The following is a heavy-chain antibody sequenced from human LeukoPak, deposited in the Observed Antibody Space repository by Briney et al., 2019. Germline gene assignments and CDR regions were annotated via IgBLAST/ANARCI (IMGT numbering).Heavy chain of an antibody. J-gene: IGHJ4*02. CDR3: AREGRSMVRGVITYYFDY. Sequence: GGSLRLSCAASGFTVSSNYMSWVRQAPGKGLEWVSGINWNGGSTGYADSVKGRFTISRDNAKNSLYLQMNSLRAEDTALYYCAREGRSMVRGVITYYFDYWGQGTLVTVSS. CDR1: GFTVSSNY. D-gene: IGHD3-10*01. CDR2: INWNGGST. V-gene: IGHV3-20*04.